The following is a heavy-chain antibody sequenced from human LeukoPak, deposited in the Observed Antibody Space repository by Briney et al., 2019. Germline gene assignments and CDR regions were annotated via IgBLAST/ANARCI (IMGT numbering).Heavy chain of an antibody. CDR1: GYTLTSYG. CDR3: ARVYCSGGSCLDAFDI. V-gene: IGHV1-18*01. CDR2: ISAYSGHT. J-gene: IGHJ3*02. Sequence: ASVKVSCKASGYTLTSYGISWVRQAPGQGLEWMGWISAYSGHTYYARKLQGRVTMTTHTSTSTAYMELRSLRSDDTAVYYCARVYCSGGSCLDAFDIWGQGTMVTVSS. D-gene: IGHD2-15*01.